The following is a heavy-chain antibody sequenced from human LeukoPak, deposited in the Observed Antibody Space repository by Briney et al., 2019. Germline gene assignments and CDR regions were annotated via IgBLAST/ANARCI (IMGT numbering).Heavy chain of an antibody. CDR1: GGSISSGGYY. CDR3: ARGLLYSSSSAFDY. CDR2: IYHSGST. V-gene: IGHV4-30-2*01. D-gene: IGHD6-6*01. Sequence: SETLSLTCTVSGGSISSGGYYWSWIRQPPGKGLEWIGYIYHSGSTYYNPSLKSRVTISVDRSKTQFSLKLSSVTAADTAVYYCARGLLYSSSSAFDYWGQGTLVTVSS. J-gene: IGHJ4*02.